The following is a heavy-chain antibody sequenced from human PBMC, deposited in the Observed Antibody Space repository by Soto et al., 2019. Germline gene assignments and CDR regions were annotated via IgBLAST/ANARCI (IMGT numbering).Heavy chain of an antibody. D-gene: IGHD4-4*01. Sequence: QVQLVQSGAEVKKPGASVKVSCKASGFTFTTYGITWVRQAPGQGLEWMGWISTYNGNTNYPQKLQGRVTMTTDTSTCTAYMELRSLRSDDTAVYYCARVVSGDYRFFDYWGLGTLVIVSS. CDR2: ISTYNGNT. V-gene: IGHV1-18*01. J-gene: IGHJ4*02. CDR3: ARVVSGDYRFFDY. CDR1: GFTFTTYG.